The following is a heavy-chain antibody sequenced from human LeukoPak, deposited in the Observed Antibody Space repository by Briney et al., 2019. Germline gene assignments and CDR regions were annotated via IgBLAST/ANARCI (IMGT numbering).Heavy chain of an antibody. Sequence: SETLSLTCTVSGGSISSSSYYWSWIRQPPGKGLEWIGSIYYSGSTYYNPSLKSRVTISVDTSKNHFSLKLSSVTAADTAVYYCARRSSGATRYYFDYWGQGTLVTVSS. D-gene: IGHD3-10*01. CDR2: IYYSGST. V-gene: IGHV4-39*02. CDR3: ARRSSGATRYYFDY. J-gene: IGHJ4*02. CDR1: GGSISSSSYY.